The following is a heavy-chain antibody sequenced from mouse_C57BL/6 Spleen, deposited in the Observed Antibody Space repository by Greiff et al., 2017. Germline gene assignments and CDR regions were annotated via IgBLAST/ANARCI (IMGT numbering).Heavy chain of an antibody. CDR2: INPNNGGT. D-gene: IGHD1-1*01. V-gene: IGHV1-18*01. CDR3: ARQDYYGSGAFDY. Sequence: VQLQQSGPELVKPGASVKIPCKASGYTFTDYNMDWVKQSPGQSLEWIGDINPNNGGTIYNQKFKGKATLTVDKSSSTAYMELRSLTSEDTAVYYCARQDYYGSGAFDYWGQGTTLTVSS. CDR1: GYTFTDYN. J-gene: IGHJ2*01.